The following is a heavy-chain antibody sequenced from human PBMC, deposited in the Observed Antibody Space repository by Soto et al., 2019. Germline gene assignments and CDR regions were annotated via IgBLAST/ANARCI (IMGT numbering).Heavy chain of an antibody. D-gene: IGHD2-21*01. J-gene: IGHJ4*02. Sequence: GGSLRLSCAASGFTFSTYAMSCVRQAPWKGLEWVSGISGSVATTYYAESVRGRFTVSRDNSKKTVFLQMNRLRAEDTARYYCAKELWQEDSWGPGTLVTVSS. CDR1: GFTFSTYA. CDR3: AKELWQEDS. V-gene: IGHV3-23*01. CDR2: ISGSVATT.